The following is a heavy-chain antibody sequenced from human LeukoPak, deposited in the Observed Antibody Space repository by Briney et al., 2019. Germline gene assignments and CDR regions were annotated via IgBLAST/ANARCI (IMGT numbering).Heavy chain of an antibody. Sequence: SETLSLTCNVSGGSISSSSYYWGWIRQPPGKGLEWIGEINQSGSTSYIPSLKSRVTISVDTSKILFSLKLNSVTAADTAVYYCARAPSYYYGSGTKGWFDPWGQGTLVTVSS. J-gene: IGHJ5*02. V-gene: IGHV4-39*07. CDR3: ARAPSYYYGSGTKGWFDP. CDR2: INQSGST. CDR1: GGSISSSSYY. D-gene: IGHD3-10*01.